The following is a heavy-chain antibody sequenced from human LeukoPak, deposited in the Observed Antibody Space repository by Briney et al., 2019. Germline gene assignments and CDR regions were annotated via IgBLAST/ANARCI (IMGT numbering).Heavy chain of an antibody. CDR2: MSGDGSAT. D-gene: IGHD2/OR15-2a*01. CDR1: GFTFRDFS. V-gene: IGHV3-43*02. J-gene: IGHJ4*02. Sequence: GGSLRLSCAASGFTFRDFSMHWVRQAPGKGLEWVSLMSGDGSATHYSDSVKGRFTISRDNSKNSLYLQMSGLRVEDTAFYYCAKGNSTFSFTFDYWGQGALVTVSS. CDR3: AKGNSTFSFTFDY.